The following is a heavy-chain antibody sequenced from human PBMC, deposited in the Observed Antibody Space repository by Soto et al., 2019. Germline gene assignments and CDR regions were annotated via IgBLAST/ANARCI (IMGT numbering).Heavy chain of an antibody. J-gene: IGHJ6*02. CDR3: ARHGHSSSWYYYGMDV. V-gene: IGHV5-51*01. CDR2: IYPGDSDT. Sequence: GESLKISCKGSGYRLTSYWIGWVRPMPGKGLEWMGIIYPGDSDTRYSPSFQGQVTISADKSISTDYLQWSSLKASDTAMYYCARHGHSSSWYYYGMDVWGQGTTVTVSS. D-gene: IGHD6-13*01. CDR1: GYRLTSYW.